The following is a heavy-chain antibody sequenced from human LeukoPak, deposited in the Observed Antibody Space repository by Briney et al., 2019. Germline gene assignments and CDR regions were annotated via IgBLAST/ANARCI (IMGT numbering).Heavy chain of an antibody. D-gene: IGHD1-26*01. CDR2: ISWNSGSI. J-gene: IGHJ4*02. CDR3: ATYIVGPTLDY. CDR1: GFTFDDYA. Sequence: GRSLRLSCAASGFTFDDYAMHWVRQAPGKGLEWVSGISWNSGSIGYADSVKGRFTISRDNAKNSLHLQMNSLRDEDTAVYYCATYIVGPTLDYWGQGTLVTVSS. V-gene: IGHV3-9*01.